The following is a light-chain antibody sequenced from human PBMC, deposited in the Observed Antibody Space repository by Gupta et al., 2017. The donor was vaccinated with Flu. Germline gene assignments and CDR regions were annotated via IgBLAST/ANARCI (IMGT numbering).Light chain of an antibody. V-gene: IGKV3-15*01. CDR3: HQYNNWPVT. CDR1: QSVSSN. J-gene: IGKJ1*01. CDR2: GAS. Sequence: GESATLSCRASQSVSSNLAWYQQKPGQAPRLLIYGASTRATGIPARFSGSGSGTEFTLTISSLQSEDFAVYYCHQYNNWPVTFGQGTKVEIK.